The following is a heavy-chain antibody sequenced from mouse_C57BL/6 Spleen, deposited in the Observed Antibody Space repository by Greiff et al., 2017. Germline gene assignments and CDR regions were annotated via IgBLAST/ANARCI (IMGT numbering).Heavy chain of an antibody. J-gene: IGHJ2*01. D-gene: IGHD1-1*01. CDR1: GYTFTSYC. CDR3: ARSHYYGSSYELDY. Sequence: VQLQQPGAELVKPGASVKMSCKASGYTFTSYCITWVKQRPGQGLEWIGDIYPGSGSTNYNEKFKSKATLTVDTSSSTAYMQLSSLTSEDSAVYYCARSHYYGSSYELDYWGQGTTLTVSS. CDR2: IYPGSGST. V-gene: IGHV1-55*01.